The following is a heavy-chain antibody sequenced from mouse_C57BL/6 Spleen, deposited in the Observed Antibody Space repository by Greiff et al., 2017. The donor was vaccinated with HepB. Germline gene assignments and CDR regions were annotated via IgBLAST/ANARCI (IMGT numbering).Heavy chain of an antibody. Sequence: QVQLQQPGAELVKPGASVKLSCKASGYTFTSYWMHWVKQRPGQGLEWIGMIHPNSGSTNYNEKFKSKATLTVDKSSSTAYMQLSSLTSEDSAVYYCARETITTVVAPYAMDYWGQGTSVTVSS. CDR1: GYTFTSYW. D-gene: IGHD1-1*01. CDR3: ARETITTVVAPYAMDY. V-gene: IGHV1-64*01. J-gene: IGHJ4*01. CDR2: IHPNSGST.